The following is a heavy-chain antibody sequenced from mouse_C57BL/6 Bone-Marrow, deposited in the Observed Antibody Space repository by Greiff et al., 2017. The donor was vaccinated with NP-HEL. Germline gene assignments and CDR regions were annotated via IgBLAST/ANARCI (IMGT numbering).Heavy chain of an antibody. Sequence: VKLVESGPGLVQPSQSLSITCTVSGFSLTSYGVHWVRQSPGKGLEWLGVIWRGGSTDYNAAFMSRLSITKDNSKSQVFFKMNSLQADDTAIYYCAKGYGKGYFDVWGTGTTVTVSS. J-gene: IGHJ1*03. V-gene: IGHV2-5*01. D-gene: IGHD2-10*02. CDR3: AKGYGKGYFDV. CDR2: IWRGGST. CDR1: GFSLTSYG.